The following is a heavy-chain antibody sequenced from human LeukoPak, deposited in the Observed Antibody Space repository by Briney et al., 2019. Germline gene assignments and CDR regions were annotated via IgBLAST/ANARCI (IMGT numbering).Heavy chain of an antibody. Sequence: PGGSLRLSGAASGFTFSDYYMSWIRQAPGKGLEWVSYISSSSSYTNYADSVKGRFTISRDNAKNSLYLQMNSLRAEDTAVYYCARSRMVAAAGPYGMDVWGQGTTVTVSS. D-gene: IGHD6-13*01. CDR3: ARSRMVAAAGPYGMDV. J-gene: IGHJ6*02. V-gene: IGHV3-11*06. CDR2: ISSSSSYT. CDR1: GFTFSDYY.